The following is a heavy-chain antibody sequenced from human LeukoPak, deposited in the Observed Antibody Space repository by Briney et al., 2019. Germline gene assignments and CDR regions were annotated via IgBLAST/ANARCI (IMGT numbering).Heavy chain of an antibody. D-gene: IGHD6-6*01. J-gene: IGHJ4*02. Sequence: GGSLRLSCAASGFTFSSYAMHWVRQAPGKGLEWVAVISYDGSNKYYADSVKGRFTISRDNSKNTLYLQMNSLRAEDTAVYYCAKGIYSSSFGSPFDYWGQGTLVTVSS. V-gene: IGHV3-30*04. CDR2: ISYDGSNK. CDR1: GFTFSSYA. CDR3: AKGIYSSSFGSPFDY.